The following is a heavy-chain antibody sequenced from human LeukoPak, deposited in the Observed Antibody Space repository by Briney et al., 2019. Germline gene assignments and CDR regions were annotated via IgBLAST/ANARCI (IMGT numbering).Heavy chain of an antibody. CDR3: AKGSGYDYYYYMDV. V-gene: IGHV3-23*01. J-gene: IGHJ6*03. CDR1: GFTFSSYG. CDR2: ISGSGGST. Sequence: GGSLRLSCAASGFTFSSYGMSWVRQAPGKGLEWVSAISGSGGSTYYADSVKGRFTISRDNSKNTLYLQMNSLRAEDTAVYYCAKGSGYDYYYYMDVWGKGTTVTISS. D-gene: IGHD5-12*01.